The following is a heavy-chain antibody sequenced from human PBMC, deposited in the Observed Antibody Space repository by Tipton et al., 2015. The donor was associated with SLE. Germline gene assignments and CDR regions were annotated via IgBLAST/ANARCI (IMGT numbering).Heavy chain of an antibody. V-gene: IGHV3-9*01. CDR3: ARQRVVNGFFEL. CDR2: MSWNGGYI. D-gene: IGHD4-23*01. Sequence: SLRLSCAASGFKFDDYAMHWVRQVPGKGLEWLSGMSWNGGYIDYADSVKGRFTISRDNSNNTVDLQMNSLTAGDTAVYYCARQRVVNGFFELWGRGTLVAVSS. CDR1: GFKFDDYA. J-gene: IGHJ2*01.